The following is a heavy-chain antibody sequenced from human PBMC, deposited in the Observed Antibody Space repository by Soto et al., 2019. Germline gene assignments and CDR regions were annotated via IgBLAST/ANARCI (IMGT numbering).Heavy chain of an antibody. CDR1: GGTFTTYK. CDR3: AREVEGISAHRY. V-gene: IGHV1-69*09. CDR2: IIPSFGIA. Sequence: QVQLVQSGAEVKKPGSSVKVSCKASGGTFTTYKINWVRQAPGQGLEWMGSIIPSFGIANYAQKFQGRVTFTADTSTRTVYMDSSSLMSEDTAVYYCAREVEGISAHRYWGQGTQVTVSS. D-gene: IGHD6-6*01. J-gene: IGHJ4*02.